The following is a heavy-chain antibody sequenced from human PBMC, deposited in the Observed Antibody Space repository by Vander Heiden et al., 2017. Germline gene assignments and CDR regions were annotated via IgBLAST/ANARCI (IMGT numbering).Heavy chain of an antibody. CDR2: ISGSGGST. J-gene: IGHJ6*02. Sequence: EVQLLESGGGLVQPGGSLRLSCAASGFTFSSFAMTWVRQAPGKGLEWGSGISGSGGSTSYADSVKGRFIISRDNSKNTLYLQMNSLRDEDTAVYYCATNQGGYYYYAMDAWGQGTTVTVSS. CDR3: ATNQGGYYYYAMDA. V-gene: IGHV3-23*01. D-gene: IGHD3-16*01. CDR1: GFTFSSFA.